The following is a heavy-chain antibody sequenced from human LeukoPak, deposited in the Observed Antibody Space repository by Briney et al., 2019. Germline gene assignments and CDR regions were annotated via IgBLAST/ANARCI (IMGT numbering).Heavy chain of an antibody. V-gene: IGHV1-18*01. D-gene: IGHD5-18*01. CDR2: ISTYNGDT. J-gene: IGHJ4*02. CDR1: GYTFTTYG. CDR3: ARRGSVDTPMSNWEWWY. Sequence: ASVRVSCKASGYTFTTYGISWLRQAPGQGLEWMGWISTYNGDTNYAQKLQSRVTLTTDTSTSTVYMELSSLRSDDTAVYYCARRGSVDTPMSNWEWWYWGQGTLVTVSS.